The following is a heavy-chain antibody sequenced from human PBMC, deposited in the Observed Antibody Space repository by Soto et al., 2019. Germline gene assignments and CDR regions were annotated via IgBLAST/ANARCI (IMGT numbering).Heavy chain of an antibody. V-gene: IGHV2-5*01. J-gene: IGHJ5*02. CDR1: GFSLSTSGVG. CDR2: IYWNDDK. CDR3: AHSSTMVRGVIGPFDP. Sequence: SGPTLVNPTQTLTLTCTFSGFSLSTSGVGVGWIRQPPGKALEWLALIYWNDDKRYSPSLKSRLTITKDTSKNQVVLTMTNMDPVDTATYYCAHSSTMVRGVIGPFDPWGQGTLVTVSS. D-gene: IGHD3-10*01.